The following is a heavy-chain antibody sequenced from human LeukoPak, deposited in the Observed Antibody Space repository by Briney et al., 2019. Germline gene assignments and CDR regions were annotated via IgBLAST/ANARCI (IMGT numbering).Heavy chain of an antibody. V-gene: IGHV4-61*02. CDR2: IYTSGST. J-gene: IGHJ4*02. D-gene: IGHD5-24*01. CDR1: GGSISSGGYS. Sequence: SETLSLTCAVSGGSISSGGYSWSWIRQPAGKGLEWIGRIYTSGSTNYNPSLKSRVTISVDTSKSQFSLKLSSVTAADTAVYYCARGMAAINFDYWGQGTLVTVSS. CDR3: ARGMAAINFDY.